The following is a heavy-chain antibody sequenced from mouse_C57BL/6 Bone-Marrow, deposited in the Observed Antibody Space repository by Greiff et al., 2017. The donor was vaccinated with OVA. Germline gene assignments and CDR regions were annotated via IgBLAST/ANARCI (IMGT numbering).Heavy chain of an antibody. CDR1: GYTFTDYY. CDR3: ARGGTLFAY. Sequence: EVQLQQSGPELVKPGASVKISCKASGYTFTDYYMNWVKQSHGKSLEWIGDINPNNGGTSYKQKFKGKATLTVDKSSSTAYMELRSLTSEDSAVYYCARGGTLFAYWGQGTLVTVSA. J-gene: IGHJ3*01. D-gene: IGHD1-1*01. CDR2: INPNNGGT. V-gene: IGHV1-26*01.